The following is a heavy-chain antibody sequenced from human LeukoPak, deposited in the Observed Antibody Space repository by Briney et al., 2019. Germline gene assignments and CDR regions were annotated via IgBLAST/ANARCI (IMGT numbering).Heavy chain of an antibody. Sequence: GGSLRLAWAASGFTFTSYSMSWVRQARGEWLGWLSVIGGSGGSTYYADCVNGRFTITSDNSKNKLYLQMNSLRDEDTAVYYCAKQRFGELKTEWVFDYWGQGTLVTVSS. CDR3: AKQRFGELKTEWVFDY. J-gene: IGHJ4*02. CDR2: IGGSGGST. D-gene: IGHD3-10*01. CDR1: GFTFTSYS. V-gene: IGHV3-23*01.